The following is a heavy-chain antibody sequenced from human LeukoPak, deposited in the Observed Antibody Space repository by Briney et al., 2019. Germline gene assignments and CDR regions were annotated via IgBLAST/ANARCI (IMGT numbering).Heavy chain of an antibody. J-gene: IGHJ6*02. CDR1: GFIFSRYG. CDR3: VKDMVTEAYGMEV. D-gene: IGHD3-10*01. Sequence: VGSLRLSCAASGFIFSRYGVHWVRQAPGKGPEWESVIRNDGSHKYYADSVKGRFTISRDNSKNTLVLQMSSLTAEDTAVYYCVKDMVTEAYGMEVCGQGTTVTVSS. CDR2: IRNDGSHK. V-gene: IGHV3-30*02.